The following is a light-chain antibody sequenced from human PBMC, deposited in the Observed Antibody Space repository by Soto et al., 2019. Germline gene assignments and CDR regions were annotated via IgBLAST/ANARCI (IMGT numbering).Light chain of an antibody. CDR3: QQYYSTPPMYT. J-gene: IGKJ2*01. Sequence: DIVMTQSPDSLAVSLGERATINCKSSQSVLYSSNNKNYLAWYQQKPGQPPKLLIYWASTRESRVPDRFSGSGSGIDFTLTISSLQAEDVAVYYCQQYYSTPPMYTFGQGTKLEIK. CDR1: QSVLYSSNNKNY. CDR2: WAS. V-gene: IGKV4-1*01.